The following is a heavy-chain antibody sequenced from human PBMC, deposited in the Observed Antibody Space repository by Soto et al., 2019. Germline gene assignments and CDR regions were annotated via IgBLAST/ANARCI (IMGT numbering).Heavy chain of an antibody. CDR2: ISYDGTDK. J-gene: IGHJ4*02. Sequence: QVQLVESGGGVVRPGRSLRLSGAASGFAFVSYDMPWSRQAQGKGLEWVAVISYDGTDKYYVDSVKGRFTISRDNFRNTLYLQIDSLRAEDTAVFYCAKALGGSSHFFDYWGQGTLVTVSS. V-gene: IGHV3-30*18. D-gene: IGHD3-16*01. CDR1: GFAFVSYD. CDR3: AKALGGSSHFFDY.